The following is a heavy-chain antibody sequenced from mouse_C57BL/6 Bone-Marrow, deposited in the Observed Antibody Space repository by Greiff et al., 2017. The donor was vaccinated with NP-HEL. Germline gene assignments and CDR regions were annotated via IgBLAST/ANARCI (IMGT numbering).Heavy chain of an antibody. D-gene: IGHD1-1*02. CDR3: ASRGSYVGYFDY. V-gene: IGHV1-69*01. CDR2: IDPSDSYT. J-gene: IGHJ2*01. CDR1: GYTFTSYW. Sequence: QVQLQQPGAELVMPGASVKLSCKASGYTFTSYWMHWVKQRPGQGLEWIGEIDPSDSYTNYNQKFKGKSTLTVDKSSSTAYMQLSSLTSEDSAVYYCASRGSYVGYFDYWGQGTTLTVSS.